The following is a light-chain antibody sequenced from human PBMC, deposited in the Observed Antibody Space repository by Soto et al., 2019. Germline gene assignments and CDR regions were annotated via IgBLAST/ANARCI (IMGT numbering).Light chain of an antibody. CDR2: AAS. J-gene: IGKJ1*01. Sequence: DIQMTQSPSSLSASVGDRVTVTCPASQGIRTYLNWFQQPQGKAPKLLIYAASTLQSGVPSRFSGNASGTDCTLTINSLHPEDFETYHCQQSYSFPLTFGQGTKVDIK. CDR1: QGIRTY. CDR3: QQSYSFPLT. V-gene: IGKV1-39*01.